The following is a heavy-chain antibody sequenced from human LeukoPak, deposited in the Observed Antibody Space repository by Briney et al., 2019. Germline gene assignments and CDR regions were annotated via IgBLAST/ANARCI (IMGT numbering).Heavy chain of an antibody. V-gene: IGHV4-59*08. J-gene: IGHJ3*02. Sequence: SETLSLTCTVSGDSITGFYWNWIRQPPGKGLEWIGYIYYTESTNYNPSLKSRVTMSVDTSKNQFSLRLSSVTAADTAVYYCARQMAYSSGWGDAFDIWGQGTMVTVSS. CDR1: GDSITGFY. CDR3: ARQMAYSSGWGDAFDI. CDR2: IYYTEST. D-gene: IGHD6-19*01.